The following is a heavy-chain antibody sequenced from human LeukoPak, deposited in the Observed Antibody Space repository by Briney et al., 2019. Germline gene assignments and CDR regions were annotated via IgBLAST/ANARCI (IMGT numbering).Heavy chain of an antibody. CDR2: IYYSGST. J-gene: IGHJ5*02. Sequence: SETLSLTCTVSGGSISSYYWSWIRQPPGKGLEWIGYIYYSGSTNYNPSLESRVTISVDTSKNQFSLKLSSVTAADTAAYYCARREAAAASNWFDPWGQGTLVTVSS. V-gene: IGHV4-59*08. CDR3: ARREAAAASNWFDP. CDR1: GGSISSYY. D-gene: IGHD6-13*01.